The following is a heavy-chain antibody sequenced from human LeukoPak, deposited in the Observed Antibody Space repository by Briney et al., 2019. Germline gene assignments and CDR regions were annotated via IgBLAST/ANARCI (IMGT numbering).Heavy chain of an antibody. CDR1: GFTFSNYW. J-gene: IGHJ4*02. D-gene: IGHD6-6*01. V-gene: IGHV3-7*04. Sequence: PGGSLRLSCAGSGFTFSNYWMSWVRQAPGKGLEWVAHIKEDGSEKSYVDSVKGRFTISRDNAKNSLYLQMNSLRAEDTAVYYCARVVVYFDYWGQGALVTVFS. CDR2: IKEDGSEK. CDR3: ARVVVYFDY.